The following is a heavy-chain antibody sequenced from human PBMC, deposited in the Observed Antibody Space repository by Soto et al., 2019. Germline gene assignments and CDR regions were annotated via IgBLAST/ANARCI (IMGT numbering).Heavy chain of an antibody. D-gene: IGHD5-18*01. J-gene: IGHJ4*02. CDR1: GFTFSTYW. V-gene: IGHV3-74*01. Sequence: GGSLRLSCAASGFTFSTYWMHWVRQAPGKGLVWVSRIHSDGRDTGYAVSVKGRFTISRDNAYNTLYLQMNSLRAEDTGVYYCAREGFGFSMTYWGQGSRVTVSS. CDR2: IHSDGRDT. CDR3: AREGFGFSMTY.